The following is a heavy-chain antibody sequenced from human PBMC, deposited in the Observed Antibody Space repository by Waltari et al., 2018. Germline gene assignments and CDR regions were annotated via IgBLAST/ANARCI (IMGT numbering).Heavy chain of an antibody. CDR3: ARETRHGDWFDP. V-gene: IGHV4-4*07. D-gene: IGHD3-16*01. CDR2: IYVGATT. Sequence: QVQLHESGPGLVQPSETLSLACSVSGDSVVSNYWSWIRQSAGKGMEWIGRIYVGATTNYNPALSGRVSMSVEMSKNQIFLKIMSVTAADTGVYYCARETRHGDWFDPWGQGTLVTVSS. J-gene: IGHJ5*02. CDR1: GDSVVSNY.